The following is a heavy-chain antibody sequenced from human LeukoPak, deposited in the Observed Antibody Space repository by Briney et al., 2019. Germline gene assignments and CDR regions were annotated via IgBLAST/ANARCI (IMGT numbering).Heavy chain of an antibody. V-gene: IGHV1-8*03. CDR2: MNPNSGST. J-gene: IGHJ4*02. CDR3: ARGRSTGYPYYFEY. Sequence: ASVKVSCKASGYTFTSYDINWVRQATGQGLEWMGWMNPNSGSTGYAQKFQGRVTITRNTSISTAYMELSGLRSEDTAVYYCARGRSTGYPYYFEYWGQGTLASVSS. D-gene: IGHD5-12*01. CDR1: GYTFTSYD.